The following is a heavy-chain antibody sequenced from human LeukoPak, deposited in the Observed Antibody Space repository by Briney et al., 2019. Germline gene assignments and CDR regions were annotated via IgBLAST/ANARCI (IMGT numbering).Heavy chain of an antibody. D-gene: IGHD3-10*01. J-gene: IGHJ4*02. CDR1: GYSITNGDY. CDR3: AKNSTSGFFDH. Sequence: PSETLSLTCVVPGYSITNGDYWGWIRQSPGKGLEWIASIYNSASTHYNPSLRSRVTILVDTSKNEFSLKMRSVTAADTAVYYCAKNSTSGFFDHWGQGTLATVSS. V-gene: IGHV4-38-2*01. CDR2: IYNSAST.